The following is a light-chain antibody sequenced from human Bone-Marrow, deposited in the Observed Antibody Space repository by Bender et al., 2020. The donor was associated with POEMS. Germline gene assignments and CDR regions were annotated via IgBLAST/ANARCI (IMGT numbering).Light chain of an antibody. Sequence: QSVLTQPPSASGTPGQRVTISCSGSSSNIGTNPVNWYQQLPGTAPKHPIYINNQRPSGVPDRFSGSKSGTSASLAISGLQSEDEADYYCAAWEDSLNGWVFGGGTKLTVL. CDR1: SSNIGTNP. CDR2: INN. J-gene: IGLJ3*02. V-gene: IGLV1-44*01. CDR3: AAWEDSLNGWV.